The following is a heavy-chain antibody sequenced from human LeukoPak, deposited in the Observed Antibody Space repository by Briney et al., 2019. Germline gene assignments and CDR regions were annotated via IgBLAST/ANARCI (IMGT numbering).Heavy chain of an antibody. Sequence: GGSLRLSCAASGFTLSSYWMHWVRQAPGKGLVWVSRINSDGSSTSYADSVKGRFTISRDNAKNTLYLQMNSLRAEDTAVYYCAREDIVVVPAFDYWGQGTLVTVSS. CDR3: AREDIVVVPAFDY. J-gene: IGHJ4*02. CDR1: GFTLSSYW. D-gene: IGHD2-2*01. CDR2: INSDGSST. V-gene: IGHV3-74*01.